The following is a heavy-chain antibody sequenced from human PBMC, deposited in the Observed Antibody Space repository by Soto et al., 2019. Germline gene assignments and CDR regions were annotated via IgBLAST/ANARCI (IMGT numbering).Heavy chain of an antibody. D-gene: IGHD3-16*01. CDR2: IVGGGGST. V-gene: IGHV3-23*01. CDR1: GFTFSNYA. J-gene: IGHJ4*02. CDR3: AKVEVWSFDY. Sequence: WGSLRLSCAASGFTFSNYALIFFRHSPLKWLEWVSAIVGGGGSTYYADSVKGRFTISRDNSKSMVYLQMNSLRAEDTAMYYCAKVEVWSFDYWGQGALVTVSS.